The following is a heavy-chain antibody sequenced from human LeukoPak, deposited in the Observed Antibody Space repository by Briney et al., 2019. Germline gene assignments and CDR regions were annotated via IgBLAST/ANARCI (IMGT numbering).Heavy chain of an antibody. Sequence: PSETLSLTCTVSGGSIRSIDYYWGWIRQPPGKGLEWIGTTYYSGTTYYNPSLESRVTISVATSKKQFSLRLRSVTAADTAVYYCARVPYSWNDVSSGLNWFDPWGQGALVTVSS. CDR2: TYYSGTT. D-gene: IGHD1-1*01. J-gene: IGHJ5*02. CDR1: GGSIRSIDYY. CDR3: ARVPYSWNDVSSGLNWFDP. V-gene: IGHV4-39*07.